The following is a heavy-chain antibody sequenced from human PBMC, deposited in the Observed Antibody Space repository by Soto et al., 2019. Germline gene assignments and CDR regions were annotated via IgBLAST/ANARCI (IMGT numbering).Heavy chain of an antibody. J-gene: IGHJ6*02. Sequence: ASVKVSSKASGYTFNTYYLHWVRQAPGQGLEWMGIINPSGGSTRYAQQFQGRITMTTDTSTSTVYMELSSLRSEDAAVYYCARDSSMTLFGVSGVDYYYFYRMDVWGQGTTVTVSS. V-gene: IGHV1-46*02. CDR1: GYTFNTYY. CDR2: INPSGGST. D-gene: IGHD3-3*01. CDR3: ARDSSMTLFGVSGVDYYYFYRMDV.